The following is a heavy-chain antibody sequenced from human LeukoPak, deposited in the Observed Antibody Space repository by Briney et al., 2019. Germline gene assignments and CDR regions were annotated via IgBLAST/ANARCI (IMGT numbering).Heavy chain of an antibody. D-gene: IGHD6-19*01. V-gene: IGHV1-8*03. CDR3: ARVAGSIDY. J-gene: IGHJ4*02. CDR2: MNPNSGYT. CDR1: GYTFSTYD. Sequence: EASVKVSCKASGYTFSTYDINWVRQATGQGLEWMGWMNPNSGYTGYVQKFQGRVTITRNASISIVYMELSSLRSDDTAVYYCARVAGSIDYWGQGTLVTVSS.